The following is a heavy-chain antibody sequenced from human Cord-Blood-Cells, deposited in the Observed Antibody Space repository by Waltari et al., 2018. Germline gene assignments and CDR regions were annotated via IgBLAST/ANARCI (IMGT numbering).Heavy chain of an antibody. CDR2: INHSGST. CDR1: VGSFSGYY. D-gene: IGHD2-15*01. J-gene: IGHJ3*02. CDR3: ARGVIVVVVAATNACDI. Sequence: QVQLQQWGAGLLKPSETLSLTCAVYVGSFSGYYWSWIRKPPGKGLEWIGEINHSGSTSYHPTLKSRVTISVDTSKDQFSLKLSSVTAADTAVYYCARGVIVVVVAATNACDIWGQGTMVTVSS. V-gene: IGHV4-34*01.